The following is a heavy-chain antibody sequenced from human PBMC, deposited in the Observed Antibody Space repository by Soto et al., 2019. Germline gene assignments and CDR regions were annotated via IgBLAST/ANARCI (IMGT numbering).Heavy chain of an antibody. J-gene: IGHJ4*02. V-gene: IGHV3-30-3*01. CDR2: ISYDGSNK. CDR3: ARTDGY. Sequence: QVQLVESGGGVVQPGRSLRLSCADSGFTFSSYAMHWVRQAPGKGLEWVAVISYDGSNKYYADSVKGRFTISRDNSKNTLYLQMNSLRAEDTAVYYCARTDGYWGQGTLVTVSS. CDR1: GFTFSSYA.